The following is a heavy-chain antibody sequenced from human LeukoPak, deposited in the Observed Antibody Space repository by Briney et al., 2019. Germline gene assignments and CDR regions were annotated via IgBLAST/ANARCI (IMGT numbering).Heavy chain of an antibody. D-gene: IGHD5-12*01. V-gene: IGHV3-11*01. CDR2: INSSGSTI. CDR3: ARGGDSGYRSIGLK. J-gene: IGHJ4*02. CDR1: GFSFSDYY. Sequence: PGGSLRLSCAASGFSFSDYYMSWIRQAPGKGLEWLSYINSSGSTISYADSVEGRFTISRDNAKNSLYLQMNSLRAEDTAVYYCARGGDSGYRSIGLKWGQGTLVTVSS.